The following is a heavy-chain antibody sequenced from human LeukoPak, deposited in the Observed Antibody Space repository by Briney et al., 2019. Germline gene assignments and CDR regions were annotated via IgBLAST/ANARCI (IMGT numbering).Heavy chain of an antibody. CDR1: GYTLTELS. V-gene: IGHV1-24*01. CDR2: FDPEDGET. J-gene: IGHJ5*02. Sequence: ASVKVSCTVSGYTLTELSMHWVRQAPGKGLEWMGGFDPEDGETIYAQKFQGRVTMTEDTSTDTAYMELSSLRSEDTAVYYCATGTGGWPAMVTRWFDPWGQGTLVTVSS. D-gene: IGHD5-18*01. CDR3: ATGTGGWPAMVTRWFDP.